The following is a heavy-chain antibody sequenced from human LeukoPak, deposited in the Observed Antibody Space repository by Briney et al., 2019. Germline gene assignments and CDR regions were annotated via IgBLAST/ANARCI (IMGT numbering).Heavy chain of an antibody. D-gene: IGHD6-13*01. CDR3: ARAEKQQYFDY. CDR1: GFTFSSYA. V-gene: IGHV3-30-3*01. Sequence: GGSLRLSCAASGFTFSSYAMHWVRQAPGKGLEWVAVISYDGSNKYYADSVKGRFTISRDNSKNTLYLQMNGLRAEDTAVYYCARAEKQQYFDYWGQGTLVTVS. CDR2: ISYDGSNK. J-gene: IGHJ4*02.